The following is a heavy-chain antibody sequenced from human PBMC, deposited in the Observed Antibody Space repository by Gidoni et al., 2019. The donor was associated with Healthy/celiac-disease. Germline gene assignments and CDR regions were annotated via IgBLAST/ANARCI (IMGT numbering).Heavy chain of an antibody. CDR3: ARAPGIAVAGRATKYYFDY. V-gene: IGHV4-59*01. Sequence: QVQLQESGPVLVKPSETLSLTCTVSCVSISRYYWSWIRQPPGKGLEWIGYIYYSGSTNYNPSLKSRVTISVDTYKNQCSLKLSSVTAADTAVYYCARAPGIAVAGRATKYYFDYWGQGTLVTVSS. J-gene: IGHJ4*02. D-gene: IGHD6-19*01. CDR1: CVSISRYY. CDR2: IYYSGST.